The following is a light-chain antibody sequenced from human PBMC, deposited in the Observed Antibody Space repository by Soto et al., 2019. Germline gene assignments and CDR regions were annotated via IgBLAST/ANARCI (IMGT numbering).Light chain of an antibody. J-gene: IGKJ3*01. CDR3: HQCDTVPHA. Sequence: DTQMTQSPSSLSASVGDRVTITCQASHDINNFVNWYQHRPGKAPKLLIYDASNLETGVPSRFSGSGSGTHFTFTINSLQPEDVATYYCHQCDTVPHAFGPGTKVDLK. V-gene: IGKV1-33*01. CDR2: DAS. CDR1: HDINNF.